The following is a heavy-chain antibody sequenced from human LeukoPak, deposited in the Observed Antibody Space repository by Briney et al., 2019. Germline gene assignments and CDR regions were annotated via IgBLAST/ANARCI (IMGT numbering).Heavy chain of an antibody. CDR2: IIPDGSEK. V-gene: IGHV3-7*01. D-gene: IGHD3-10*01. CDR3: ARVEALYNSGSVWAY. J-gene: IGHJ4*02. Sequence: GGSLRLSCEAPGFTFNNYWMSWVRQAPGKGLEWVANIIPDGSEKYYVDSVKGRFTISRDNARNSLYLQVNSLRAEDTAVYYCARVEALYNSGSVWAYWGQGTLVTVSS. CDR1: GFTFNNYW.